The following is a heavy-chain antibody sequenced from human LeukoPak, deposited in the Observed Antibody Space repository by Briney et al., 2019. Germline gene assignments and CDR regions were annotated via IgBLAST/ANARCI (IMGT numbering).Heavy chain of an antibody. V-gene: IGHV3-33*06. CDR1: GFTFSSYG. CDR2: IWYDGSNK. Sequence: GRSLRLSCAASGFTFSSYGMHWVRQAPGKGLEWVAVIWYDGSNKYYADCVKGRFTISRDNSKNTLYLQMNSLRAEDTAVYYCAKVGVGCGGDCSDYYYYYYMDVWGKGTTVTVSS. D-gene: IGHD2-21*02. CDR3: AKVGVGCGGDCSDYYYYYYMDV. J-gene: IGHJ6*03.